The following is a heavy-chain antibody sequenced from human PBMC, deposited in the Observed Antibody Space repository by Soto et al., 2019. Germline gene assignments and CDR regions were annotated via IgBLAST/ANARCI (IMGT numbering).Heavy chain of an antibody. J-gene: IGHJ5*02. D-gene: IGHD3-3*01. CDR2: IGGSGGST. CDR1: VFTFSSYP. V-gene: IGHV3-23*01. CDR3: AKDRDRSIFGVVIPANWFDT. Sequence: PGGSLRLSCAASVFTFSSYPMTLVRQTPGKGLEWVSTIGGSGGSTYDADSVKGRFTISRYNAKNTLYLQMNSLRAEDTAVYDCAKDRDRSIFGVVIPANWFDTWGKGT.